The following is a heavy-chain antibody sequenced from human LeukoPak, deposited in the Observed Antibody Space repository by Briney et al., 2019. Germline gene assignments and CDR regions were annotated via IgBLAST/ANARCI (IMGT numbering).Heavy chain of an antibody. Sequence: GGSLRLSCAASGFTFSSFEMYWVRQAPGKGLEWVSYISSRGITIYYGDSVKGRFTISRDNSKNTLYLQMNSLRAEDTAVYYCARVRRLRGYSYGYPDYWGQGTLVTVSS. D-gene: IGHD5-18*01. J-gene: IGHJ4*02. CDR3: ARVRRLRGYSYGYPDY. V-gene: IGHV3-48*03. CDR2: ISSRGITI. CDR1: GFTFSSFE.